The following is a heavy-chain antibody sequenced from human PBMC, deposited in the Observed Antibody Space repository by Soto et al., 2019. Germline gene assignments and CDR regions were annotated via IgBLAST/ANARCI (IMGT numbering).Heavy chain of an antibody. CDR2: IIPIFGTA. J-gene: IGHJ4*02. V-gene: IGHV1-69*13. CDR3: ARVEMATIFPHGPPDY. CDR1: GGTFSSYA. Sequence: ASVKVSCKASGGTFSSYAIIWVRQAPGQGLEWMGGIIPIFGTANYAQKFQGRVTITADESTSTAYMELSSLRSEDTAVYYCARVEMATIFPHGPPDYWGQGTLVTVSS. D-gene: IGHD5-12*01.